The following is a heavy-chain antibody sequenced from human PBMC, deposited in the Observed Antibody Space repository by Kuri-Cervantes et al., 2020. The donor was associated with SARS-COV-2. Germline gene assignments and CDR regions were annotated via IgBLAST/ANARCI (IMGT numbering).Heavy chain of an antibody. D-gene: IGHD2-8*01. Sequence: GESLKISCAASGFIVSSRYMSWVRQAPGKGLEWVSIIYAGGGTYYADSVKGQFTISRDISKNTVFLQMNRLRPEDTAVYYCARSCTYARCSEYFHHWGQGTLVTVSS. V-gene: IGHV3-66*02. CDR2: IYAGGGT. J-gene: IGHJ1*01. CDR1: GFIVSSRY. CDR3: ARSCTYARCSEYFHH.